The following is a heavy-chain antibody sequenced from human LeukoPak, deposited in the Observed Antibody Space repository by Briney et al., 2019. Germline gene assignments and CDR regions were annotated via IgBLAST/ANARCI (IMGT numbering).Heavy chain of an antibody. CDR3: VRSGSYYELNY. V-gene: IGHV3-53*01. D-gene: IGHD1-26*01. CDR2: ISSGGST. CDR1: GFTVSSNY. Sequence: PGGSLRLSCAASGFTVSSNYMSWVRQAPGKGLECVSVISSGGSTYYADSVKGRFTISRDNSKNTLYLQMNSLRAEDTAVYYCVRSGSYYELNYWGQGTPVTVSS. J-gene: IGHJ4*02.